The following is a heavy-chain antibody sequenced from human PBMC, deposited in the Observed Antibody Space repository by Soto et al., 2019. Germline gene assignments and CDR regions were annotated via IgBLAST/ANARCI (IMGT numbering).Heavy chain of an antibody. J-gene: IGHJ6*02. D-gene: IGHD3-10*01. CDR3: AKVRASYLSASYFYYGLDV. V-gene: IGHV3-23*01. Sequence: GGSLRLSCAASGSTFSHYVLSWVRQSPERGLEWVSSISGSGSSVYVADSVRGRFIMSRDLSTNTVSLQMNSLRAEDTAVYYCAKVRASYLSASYFYYGLDVWGQGTTVTVSS. CDR2: ISGSGSSV. CDR1: GSTFSHYV.